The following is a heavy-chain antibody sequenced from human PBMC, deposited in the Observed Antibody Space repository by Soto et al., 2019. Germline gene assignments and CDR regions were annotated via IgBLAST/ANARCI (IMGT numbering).Heavy chain of an antibody. CDR3: ARRVSGAVFDF. CDR1: GFIFSDYT. V-gene: IGHV3-21*01. Sequence: PGESLKISCAASGFIFSDYTMNWVRQAPGKGLEWVSSISDSSRFIYYADSMKGRFTISRDNAKNSLYLQMNSLRAEDTAVYYCARRVSGAVFDFWGRGTLVTVSS. J-gene: IGHJ4*02. CDR2: ISDSSRFI. D-gene: IGHD1-26*01.